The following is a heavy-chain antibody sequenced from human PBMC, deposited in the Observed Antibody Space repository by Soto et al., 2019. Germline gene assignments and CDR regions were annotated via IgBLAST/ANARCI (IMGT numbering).Heavy chain of an antibody. Sequence: EVQLLESGGGSVQSGGSLKLSCEVSGFRISEYGVTWVRQPPGKGLYWVSGFSGGRGGTFYADSVRGRFTISRDDSRNMLYLQMDSLGVEDTAVYYCVKWNGFGDFWGQGTLVTVSS. CDR3: VKWNGFGDF. D-gene: IGHD1-1*01. CDR1: GFRISEYG. J-gene: IGHJ4*02. V-gene: IGHV3-23*01. CDR2: FSGGRGGT.